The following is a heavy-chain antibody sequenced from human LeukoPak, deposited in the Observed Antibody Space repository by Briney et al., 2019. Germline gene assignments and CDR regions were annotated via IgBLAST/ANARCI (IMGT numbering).Heavy chain of an antibody. V-gene: IGHV3-23*01. J-gene: IGHJ4*02. CDR2: ISGGGRTT. Sequence: GGSLRLSCAASGFTFSNHAMSWVRQAPGKGLQWVAVISGGGRTTEYEDFVKGRFTIFRDNSKNTLSLQMSSLTVEDTAIYFCAKNVVVKRYIDFWGRGTLVTVSS. CDR3: AKNVVVKRYIDF. D-gene: IGHD2-15*01. CDR1: GFTFSNHA.